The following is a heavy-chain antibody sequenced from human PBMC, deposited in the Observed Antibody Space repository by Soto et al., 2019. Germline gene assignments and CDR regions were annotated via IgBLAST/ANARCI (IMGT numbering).Heavy chain of an antibody. CDR2: TYYRSKWYH. Sequence: SQTLSLTCAISGDSVFSNSAAWNWIRQSPSRGLEWLGRTYYRSKWYHDYAVSVKSRITINPDTSKNQFSLQLNSVTPEDTAVYYCARVGSMVRGVIPYYYYMDVWGKGTTVTVSS. CDR3: ARVGSMVRGVIPYYYYMDV. V-gene: IGHV6-1*01. D-gene: IGHD3-10*01. J-gene: IGHJ6*03. CDR1: GDSVFSNSAA.